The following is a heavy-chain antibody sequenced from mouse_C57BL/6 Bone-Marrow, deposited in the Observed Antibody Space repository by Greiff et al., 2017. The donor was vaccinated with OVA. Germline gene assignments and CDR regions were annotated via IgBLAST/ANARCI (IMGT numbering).Heavy chain of an antibody. D-gene: IGHD2-4*01. CDR1: GFSLTSYG. V-gene: IGHV2-5*01. CDR2: IWRGGST. Sequence: VQRVESGPGLVQPSQSLSITCTVSGFSLTSYGVHWVRQSPGKGLEWLGVIWRGGSTDYNAAFMSRLSITKDNSKSQVFFKMNSLQADDTAIYYCAKMDYDGGYWYFDVWGTGTTVTVSS. CDR3: AKMDYDGGYWYFDV. J-gene: IGHJ1*03.